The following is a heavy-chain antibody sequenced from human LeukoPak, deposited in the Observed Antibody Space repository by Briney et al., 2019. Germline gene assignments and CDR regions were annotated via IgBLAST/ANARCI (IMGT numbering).Heavy chain of an antibody. D-gene: IGHD3-22*01. J-gene: IGHJ6*02. CDR3: AGPLNKRGGVYDSSGYQPVPLYYGMDV. Sequence: GASVKVSCKASGGTFSSYAISWVRQAPGQGLEWMGRIIPILGIANYAQKFQGRVTITADKSTSTAYMELSSLRSEDTAVYYCAGPLNKRGGVYDSSGYQPVPLYYGMDVWGQGTTVTVSS. V-gene: IGHV1-69*04. CDR1: GGTFSSYA. CDR2: IIPILGIA.